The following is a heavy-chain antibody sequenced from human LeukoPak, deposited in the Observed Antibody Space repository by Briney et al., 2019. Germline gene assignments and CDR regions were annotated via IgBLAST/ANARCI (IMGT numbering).Heavy chain of an antibody. D-gene: IGHD3-10*01. CDR2: ISSSGSTI. CDR1: GFTFSSYE. Sequence: PGGSLRLSCAASGFTFSSYEMNWVRQAPGKGLEWVSYISSSGSTIYYADSVKGRFTISRDNAENSLYLQMNSLRAEDTAVYYCAREGGHYYGSGKTGFDPWGQGTLVTVSS. V-gene: IGHV3-48*03. CDR3: AREGGHYYGSGKTGFDP. J-gene: IGHJ5*02.